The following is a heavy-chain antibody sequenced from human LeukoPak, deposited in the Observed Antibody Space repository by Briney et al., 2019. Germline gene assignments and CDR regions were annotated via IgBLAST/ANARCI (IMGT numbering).Heavy chain of an antibody. Sequence: PGGSLRLSCSAAGFIFSRHAMHWVRQAPGEGLEYVSTINDDGGLTYYADSVKGRFTISRDNSKNTLYLQMNNLRPEDTAVYHCLKGGWATIGPPKDWGQGTLVSVSS. V-gene: IGHV3-64D*08. D-gene: IGHD5-24*01. CDR2: INDDGGLT. CDR3: LKGGWATIGPPKD. CDR1: GFIFSRHA. J-gene: IGHJ4*02.